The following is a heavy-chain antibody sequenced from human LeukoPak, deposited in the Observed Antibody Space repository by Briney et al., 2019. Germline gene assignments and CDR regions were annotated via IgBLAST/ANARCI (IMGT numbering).Heavy chain of an antibody. V-gene: IGHV3-30-3*01. D-gene: IGHD6-13*01. CDR2: ISYDGSNK. CDR1: GFTFSSYA. J-gene: IGHJ4*02. Sequence: PGGSLRLSCAASGFTFSSYAMSWVRQAPGKGLEWVAVISYDGSNKYYADSVKGRFTISRDNSKNTLYLQMNSLRAEDTAVYYCARDTIAAALYYFDYWGQGTLVTVSS. CDR3: ARDTIAAALYYFDY.